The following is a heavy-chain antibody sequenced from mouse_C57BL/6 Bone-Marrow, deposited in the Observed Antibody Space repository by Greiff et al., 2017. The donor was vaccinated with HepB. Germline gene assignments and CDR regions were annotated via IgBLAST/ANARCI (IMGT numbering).Heavy chain of an antibody. J-gene: IGHJ4*01. CDR2: SRNKANDYTT. Sequence: EVQGVESGGGLVQSGRSLRLSCAASGFTFSDFYMEWVRQAPGKGLEWIAASRNKANDYTTEYSASVKGRFIVSRDTSQSILYLQINALRAEDTAISYCARDANYDGNYPYAMDYWGQGTSVTVSS. CDR3: ARDANYDGNYPYAMDY. V-gene: IGHV7-1*01. CDR1: GFTFSDFY. D-gene: IGHD2-3*01.